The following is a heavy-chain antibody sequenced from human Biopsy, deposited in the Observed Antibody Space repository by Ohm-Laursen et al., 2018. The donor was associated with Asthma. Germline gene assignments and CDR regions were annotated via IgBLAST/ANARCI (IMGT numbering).Heavy chain of an antibody. D-gene: IGHD3-10*01. V-gene: IGHV1-18*01. CDR2: ISVYNGNT. J-gene: IGHJ6*02. CDR3: ARAVDYSHYYGIDV. CDR1: GYTFNSAG. Sequence: ASVKVSCKTSGYTFNSAGITWVRQAPGQGLEWMGWISVYNGNTKVAQKLQDRVTVITDTSTNTAYMELRSLRSDDTAVYFCARAVDYSHYYGIDVWGQGTTVTVS.